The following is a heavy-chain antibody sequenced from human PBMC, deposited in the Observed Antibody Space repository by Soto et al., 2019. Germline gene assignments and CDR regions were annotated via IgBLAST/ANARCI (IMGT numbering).Heavy chain of an antibody. J-gene: IGHJ4*02. D-gene: IGHD2-15*01. CDR2: LYWDDDK. V-gene: IGHV2-5*02. CDR1: GFSLSTSGVG. CDR3: AHRPSYCSGGSCYSGFAY. Sequence: QITLKESGPTLVKPTQTLTLTCTFSGFSLSTSGVGVGWIRQPPVKALEWLALLYWDDDKRYSPSLKSRLTITKDTSKNQVVLTMTNMDPVDTATDYCAHRPSYCSGGSCYSGFAYWGQGTLVTVSS.